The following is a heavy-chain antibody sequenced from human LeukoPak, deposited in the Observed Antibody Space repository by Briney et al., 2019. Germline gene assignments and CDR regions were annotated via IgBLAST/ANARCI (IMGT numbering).Heavy chain of an antibody. J-gene: IGHJ4*02. CDR3: ARVSSSWYYFDY. CDR1: GFTFTSYG. CDR2: ISGYNGNT. Sequence: ASVKVSCKASGFTFTSYGFSWVRQAPGQGLEWMGWISGYNGNTNYAQKLQGRVTMSTDTSTSTAYMELRSLISDDTAIYYCARVSSSWYYFDYWGQGTLVTVSS. V-gene: IGHV1-18*01. D-gene: IGHD6-13*01.